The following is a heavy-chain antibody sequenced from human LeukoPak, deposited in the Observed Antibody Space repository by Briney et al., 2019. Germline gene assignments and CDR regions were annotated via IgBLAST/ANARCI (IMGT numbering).Heavy chain of an antibody. CDR3: AKESSWGTEVTPGGPSA. CDR1: GFTFSSYS. V-gene: IGHV3-23*01. Sequence: PGGSLRLSCAASGFTFSSYSMNWVRQAPGKGLEWVSAISGSGGSTYYADSVKSRFTISRDNSKNTLYLQMNSLRAEDTAVYYCAKESSWGTEVTPGGPSAWGQGTLVTVSS. J-gene: IGHJ5*02. D-gene: IGHD4-23*01. CDR2: ISGSGGST.